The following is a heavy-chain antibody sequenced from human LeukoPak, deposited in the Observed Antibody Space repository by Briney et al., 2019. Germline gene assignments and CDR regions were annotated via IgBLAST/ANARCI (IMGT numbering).Heavy chain of an antibody. CDR3: VYDSSGYYYY. D-gene: IGHD3-22*01. CDR2: IYYSGST. J-gene: IGHJ4*02. V-gene: IGHV4-39*01. Sequence: SETLSLTCTVSGGSISSSSYYWGWIRQPPGKGLGWIGSIYYSGSTYYNPSLKSRVTISVDTSKNQFSLKLSSVTAADTAVYYCVYDSSGYYYYWGQGTLVTVSS. CDR1: GGSISSSSYY.